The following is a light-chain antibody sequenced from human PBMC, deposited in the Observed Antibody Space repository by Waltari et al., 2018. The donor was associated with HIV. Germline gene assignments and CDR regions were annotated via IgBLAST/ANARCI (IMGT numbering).Light chain of an antibody. CDR3: SLYTSSSTVV. V-gene: IGLV2-18*01. CDR2: EVS. Sequence: QSALTQPPSVSGSPGQSVTISCTATSSDVGIYIRVSGYQQPPGSAPTLVIHEVSNRPSGVPDRFSGSKSGNTASLTISGLQAEDEADYYYSLYTSSSTVVFGGGTKVTVL. CDR1: SSDVGIYIR. J-gene: IGLJ2*01.